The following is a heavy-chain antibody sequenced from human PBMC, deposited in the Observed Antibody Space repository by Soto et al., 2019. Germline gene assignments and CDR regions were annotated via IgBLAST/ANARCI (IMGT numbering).Heavy chain of an antibody. CDR1: GFSLTNGRMG. J-gene: IGHJ6*02. CDR2: FFSDAER. Sequence: SGPTLVNPIETLTLTCSVSGFSLTNGRMGVSWIRQPPGKALEWLAHFFSDAERSYSTSMQSRLNMYKDSSGSQVVLTMTNMAPADTATYFCARMDGDYNYYGLDVWGHGIAVTVSS. CDR3: ARMDGDYNYYGLDV. V-gene: IGHV2-26*01. D-gene: IGHD4-17*01.